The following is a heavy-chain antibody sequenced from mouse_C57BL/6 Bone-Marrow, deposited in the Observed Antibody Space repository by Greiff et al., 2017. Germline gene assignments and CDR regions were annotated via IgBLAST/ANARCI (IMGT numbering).Heavy chain of an antibody. CDR2: ISSGGSYT. Sequence: EVQGVESGGDLVKPGGSLKLSCAASGFTFSSYGMSWVRQTPDKRLEWVATISSGGSYTYYPDSVKGRFTISRYNAKNTLYLQMSSLKSEDTAMYYCARRGPVYAMDYWGQGTSVTVSS. V-gene: IGHV5-6*01. CDR3: ARRGPVYAMDY. CDR1: GFTFSSYG. J-gene: IGHJ4*01.